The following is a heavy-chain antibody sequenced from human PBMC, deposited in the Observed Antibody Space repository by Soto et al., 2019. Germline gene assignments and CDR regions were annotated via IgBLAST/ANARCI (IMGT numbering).Heavy chain of an antibody. CDR3: ARDGGIAVTGASVRYYGLDV. CDR2: ISYSGST. Sequence: ASETLSLTCLVSGGSVSSVSYFWSWIRQPPGKGLEWIGYISYSGSTKYNPSLKSRVTISLNTSKNQFSLKLGSVTAADTAVYFCARDGGIAVTGASVRYYGLDVWGQGTTVT. D-gene: IGHD6-13*01. CDR1: GGSVSSVSYF. V-gene: IGHV4-61*01. J-gene: IGHJ6*02.